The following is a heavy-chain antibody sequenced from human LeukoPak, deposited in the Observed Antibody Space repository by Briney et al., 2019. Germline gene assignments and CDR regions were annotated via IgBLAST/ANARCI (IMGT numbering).Heavy chain of an antibody. CDR1: GGSISGYY. Sequence: PSETLSLTCTVSGGSISGYYWSWVRQPPGKGLEWIGYIYYSGSTNYNPSLKSRVTILVDTSKNQFSLKLTSVTAADTAVYYCARDHYDFWSGLSKRRWFDPWGQGTLVTVSS. D-gene: IGHD3-3*01. CDR2: IYYSGST. V-gene: IGHV4-59*12. J-gene: IGHJ5*02. CDR3: ARDHYDFWSGLSKRRWFDP.